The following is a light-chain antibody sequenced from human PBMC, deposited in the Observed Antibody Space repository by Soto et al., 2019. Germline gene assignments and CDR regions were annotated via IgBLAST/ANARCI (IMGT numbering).Light chain of an antibody. CDR3: QHYQSGHPIT. CDR2: GAS. CDR1: QSVGTR. Sequence: EFVLTQSPGTLSLSPGERSTLSCRAAQSVGTRLVWYQHKTGQAPRLLISGASSRATGIPDRFTGSGSETSFTLTISRLEPEDFALYYCQHYQSGHPITFGQGTRLEIK. V-gene: IGKV3-20*01. J-gene: IGKJ5*01.